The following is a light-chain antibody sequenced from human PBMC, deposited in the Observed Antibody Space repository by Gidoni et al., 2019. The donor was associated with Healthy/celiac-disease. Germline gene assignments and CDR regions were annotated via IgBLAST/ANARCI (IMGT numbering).Light chain of an antibody. J-gene: IGLJ2*01. CDR3: QAWDSSTVV. CDR1: KLGDNF. CDR2: QDS. Sequence: SYELTQPPSVSVSPGQTASITCSGDKLGDNFACWYQQKPGQSPVLVIYQDSKRPSGIPARFAGSKSGNTATLTISGTQAMDEADYYCQAWDSSTVVFGGGTKLTVL. V-gene: IGLV3-1*01.